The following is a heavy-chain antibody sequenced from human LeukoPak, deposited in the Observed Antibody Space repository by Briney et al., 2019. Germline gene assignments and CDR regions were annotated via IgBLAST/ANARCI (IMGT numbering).Heavy chain of an antibody. V-gene: IGHV1-8*01. CDR3: ARAIRIPTVRGVYYFDY. Sequence: ASVKVSCKASGYTFTSYDINWVRQATGQGLEWMGLMNPNSGNTGYAQKFQGRVTMTRNTSISTAYMELSSLRSEDTAVYYCARAIRIPTVRGVYYFDYWRQGTLVTVSS. CDR2: MNPNSGNT. CDR1: GYTFTSYD. J-gene: IGHJ4*02. D-gene: IGHD3-10*01.